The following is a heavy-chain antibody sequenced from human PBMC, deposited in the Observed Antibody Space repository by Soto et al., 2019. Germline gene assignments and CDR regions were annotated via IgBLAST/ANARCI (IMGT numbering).Heavy chain of an antibody. D-gene: IGHD5-12*01. CDR3: TYSGYDHSAFDI. CDR2: IYYSGST. V-gene: IGHV4-59*01. J-gene: IGHJ3*02. Sequence: SETLSLTCTVSGGSISSYYWSWIRQPPGKGLEWIGYIYYSGSTNYNPSLKSRVTISVDTSKNQFSLKLSSVTAADTAVYYCTYSGYDHSAFDIWGQGTMVTVSS. CDR1: GGSISSYY.